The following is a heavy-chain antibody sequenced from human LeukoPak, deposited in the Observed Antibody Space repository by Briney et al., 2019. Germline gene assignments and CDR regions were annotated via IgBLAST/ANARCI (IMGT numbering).Heavy chain of an antibody. CDR3: ASEYCSRTNCYLDF. D-gene: IGHD2-2*01. CDR1: GFIVSSNY. V-gene: IGHV3-23*01. Sequence: GSLRLSCAASGFIVSSNYMTWVRQAPGKGLEWVSSISTSGGGTYYADSVKGRFTISRDNSKNTLYLQMNSLRAEGTAVYYCASEYCSRTNCYLDFWGQGTLVTVSA. J-gene: IGHJ4*02. CDR2: ISTSGGGT.